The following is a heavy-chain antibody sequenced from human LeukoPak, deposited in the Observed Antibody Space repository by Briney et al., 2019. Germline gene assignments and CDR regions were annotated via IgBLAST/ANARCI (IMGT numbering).Heavy chain of an antibody. Sequence: PGGSLRLSCAASGFTFSSYWMSWVRQAPGKGLEWVANIKQDGSEKYYVDSVKGRFTISRDNAKNSLYLQMNSLRAEDTAVYYCWMYYYDSSGYEYFDYWGQGTLVTVSS. CDR3: WMYYYDSSGYEYFDY. CDR2: IKQDGSEK. J-gene: IGHJ4*02. V-gene: IGHV3-7*01. CDR1: GFTFSSYW. D-gene: IGHD3-22*01.